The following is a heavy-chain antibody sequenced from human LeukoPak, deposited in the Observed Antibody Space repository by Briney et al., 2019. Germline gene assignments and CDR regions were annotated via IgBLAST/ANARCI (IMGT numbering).Heavy chain of an antibody. Sequence: GASVKVSCKASGYTFTSYAMHWVRQAPGQRLEWMGWINAGNGNTKYSQKFQGRVTTTRDTSASTAYMELGSLRSEDTAVYYCARAKWGDFNDYWGQGTLVTVSS. CDR2: INAGNGNT. D-gene: IGHD7-27*01. J-gene: IGHJ4*02. CDR3: ARAKWGDFNDY. V-gene: IGHV1-3*01. CDR1: GYTFTSYA.